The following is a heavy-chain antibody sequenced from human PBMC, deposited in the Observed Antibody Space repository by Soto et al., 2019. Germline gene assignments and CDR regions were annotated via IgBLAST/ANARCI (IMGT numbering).Heavy chain of an antibody. D-gene: IGHD2-15*01. J-gene: IGHJ6*02. CDR2: IYYSGST. CDR1: GGSISSGDYY. V-gene: IGHV4-30-4*01. CDR3: ARGVVVVAATYYYYGMDV. Sequence: KTSETLSLTCTVSGGSISSGDYYWSWIRQPPGKGLEWIGYIYYSGSTYYNPSLKSRVTISVDTSKNQFSLKLSSVTAADTAVYYCARGVVVVAATYYYYGMDVWGQGTTVTVSS.